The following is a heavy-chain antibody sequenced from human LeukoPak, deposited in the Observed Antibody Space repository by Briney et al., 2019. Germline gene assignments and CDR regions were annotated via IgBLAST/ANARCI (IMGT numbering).Heavy chain of an antibody. CDR2: IKQDGSEK. Sequence: GGSLRLSCAASGFTFSSYWMSWVRQAPGKGLEWVANIKQDGSEKYYVDSVKGRFTISRDNAKNSLYLQMNSLRAEDTAVYYCARAPHYYDSSGAFDIWGQGTMVTVSS. CDR3: ARAPHYYDSSGAFDI. CDR1: GFTFSSYW. J-gene: IGHJ3*02. V-gene: IGHV3-7*01. D-gene: IGHD3-22*01.